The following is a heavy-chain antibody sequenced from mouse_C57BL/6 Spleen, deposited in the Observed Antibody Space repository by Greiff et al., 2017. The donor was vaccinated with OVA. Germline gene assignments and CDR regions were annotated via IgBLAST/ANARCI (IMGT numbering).Heavy chain of an antibody. V-gene: IGHV1-4*01. CDR3: ARYLGDYYYAMDY. CDR1: GYTFTSYT. Sequence: QVQLQQSGAELARPGASVKMSCKASGYTFTSYTMHWVKQRPGQGLEWIGYINPSSGYTKYNQKFKDKATLTADKSSSTAYMQLSSLTSEDSAVYYCARYLGDYYYAMDYWGQGTSGTVSS. CDR2: INPSSGYT. D-gene: IGHD3-3*01. J-gene: IGHJ4*01.